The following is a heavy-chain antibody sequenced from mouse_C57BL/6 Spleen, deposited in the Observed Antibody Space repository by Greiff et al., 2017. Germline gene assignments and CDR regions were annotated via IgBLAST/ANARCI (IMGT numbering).Heavy chain of an antibody. J-gene: IGHJ1*03. CDR2: IYPGDGDT. V-gene: IGHV1-80*01. CDR3: ARWAPDVYSPFDV. Sequence: VQLQQSGAELVKPGASVKLSCKASGYAFSSYWMNWVKQRPGKGLEWIGQIYPGDGDTNYNGKFKGKATMTADKSASTAYMQLSSLTSEDSAVYFCARWAPDVYSPFDVWGTGTTVTVSS. D-gene: IGHD2-3*01. CDR1: GYAFSSYW.